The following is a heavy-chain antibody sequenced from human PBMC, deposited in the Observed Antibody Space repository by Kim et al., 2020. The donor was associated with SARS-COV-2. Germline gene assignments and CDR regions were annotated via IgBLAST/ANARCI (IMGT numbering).Heavy chain of an antibody. Sequence: SQTLSLTCAISGDSVSSYSAAWSWIRQSPSRGLEWLGGTYYRSQWIHDYAVSVKSRITINPDTSKNQFSLQLNSATPEDTAVYYCTRVGRTAYGMDVWGQGTTVPVSS. CDR3: TRVGRTAYGMDV. CDR2: TYYRSQWIH. CDR1: GDSVSSYSAA. V-gene: IGHV6-1*01. J-gene: IGHJ6*02. D-gene: IGHD4-17*01.